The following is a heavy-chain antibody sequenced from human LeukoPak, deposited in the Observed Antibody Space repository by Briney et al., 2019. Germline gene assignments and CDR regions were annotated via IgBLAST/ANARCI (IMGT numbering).Heavy chain of an antibody. CDR3: ARVDRLVQSVYYYYYMDV. CDR2: INTNTGNP. CDR1: GYTFTSYA. V-gene: IGHV7-4-1*02. Sequence: ASVKVSCKASGYTFTSYAMNWVRQAPGQGLEWMGWINTNTGNPTYAQGFTGRFVFSLDTSVSTAYLQISSLKAEDTAVYYCARVDRLVQSVYYYYYMDVWGKGTTVTVSS. D-gene: IGHD6-6*01. J-gene: IGHJ6*03.